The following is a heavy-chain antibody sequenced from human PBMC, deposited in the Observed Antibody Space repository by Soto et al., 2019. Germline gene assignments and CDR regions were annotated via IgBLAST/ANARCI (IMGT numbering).Heavy chain of an antibody. V-gene: IGHV3-23*01. CDR3: AKEERRYYYYGMDV. Sequence: GGSLRLSCAASGFTFSSYAMGWVRQAPGKGLEWVSAISGSGGSTYYADSVKGRFTISRDNSKNTLYLQMNSLRAEDTAVYYCAKEERRYYYYGMDVWGQVPTVTVSS. CDR2: ISGSGGST. J-gene: IGHJ6*02. CDR1: GFTFSSYA.